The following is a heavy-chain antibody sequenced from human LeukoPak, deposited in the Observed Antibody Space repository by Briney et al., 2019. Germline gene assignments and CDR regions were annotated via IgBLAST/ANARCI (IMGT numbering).Heavy chain of an antibody. J-gene: IGHJ6*03. D-gene: IGHD3-10*01. Sequence: SETLSLTCTVSGGSISSSSYYWGWIRQPPGKGLEWIGSIYYSGSPYYNPPLKSRVTISVDTSKNQFSLKLSSVTAADTAVYYCAREGYGSGSYYLYYYYYYMDVWGKGTTVTVSS. CDR2: IYYSGSP. CDR1: GGSISSSSYY. CDR3: AREGYGSGSYYLYYYYYYMDV. V-gene: IGHV4-39*02.